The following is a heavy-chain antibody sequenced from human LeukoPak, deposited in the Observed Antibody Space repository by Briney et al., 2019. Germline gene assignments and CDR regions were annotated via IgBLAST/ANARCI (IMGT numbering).Heavy chain of an antibody. V-gene: IGHV3-33*01. Sequence: PGRSLRLSCAASGFTFSNYGMHWVRQAPGKGLEWVALIWYDGSNTYYADSVKGRFTISRDNSKNTLYLQMNGLRAEDTALYYCARGRSITLLRGVAMSDGFDIWGQGAMVAVSS. CDR1: GFTFSNYG. CDR3: ARGRSITLLRGVAMSDGFDI. D-gene: IGHD3-10*01. CDR2: IWYDGSNT. J-gene: IGHJ3*02.